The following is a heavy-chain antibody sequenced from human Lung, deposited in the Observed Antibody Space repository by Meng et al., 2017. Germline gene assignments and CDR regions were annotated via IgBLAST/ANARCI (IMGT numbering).Heavy chain of an antibody. J-gene: IGHJ4*02. D-gene: IGHD5/OR15-5a*01. V-gene: IGHV4-4*07. CDR1: GGSISGYF. CDR3: ARGVGSLDF. CDR2: VYSSGSA. Sequence: QGQLQESGPGLVKPSETPSLTCDVSGGSISGYFWTWIRQPAGKGLDWIGRVYSSGSANYNPSLKSRVTMSVDRSKNQFSLQLTSVTAADTAVYYCARGVGSLDFWGQGALVTVSS.